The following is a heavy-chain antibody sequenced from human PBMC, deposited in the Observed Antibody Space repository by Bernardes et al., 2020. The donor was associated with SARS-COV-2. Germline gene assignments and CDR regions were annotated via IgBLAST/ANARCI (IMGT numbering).Heavy chain of an antibody. V-gene: IGHV5-51*01. D-gene: IGHD6-19*01. J-gene: IGHJ4*02. CDR2: IYPGDSDT. CDR3: ASVASSGWSPHGYFDY. Sequence: GESLKISCKGSGYSFTSYWIGWVRQIPGKGLEWMGIIYPGDSDTRYSPSFQGQVTISADKSISTAYLQWSSLKASDTAMYYCASVASSGWSPHGYFDYWGQGTLVTVSS. CDR1: GYSFTSYW.